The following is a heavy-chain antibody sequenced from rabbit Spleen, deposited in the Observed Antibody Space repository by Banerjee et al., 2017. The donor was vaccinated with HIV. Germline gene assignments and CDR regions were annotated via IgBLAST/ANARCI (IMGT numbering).Heavy chain of an antibody. CDR2: INAVTGKA. J-gene: IGHJ4*01. CDR3: ARGSAAMTMVITGFYLNL. D-gene: IGHD2-1*01. V-gene: IGHV1S45*01. CDR1: GFSFSNKAV. Sequence: QEQLVESGGGLVKPEGSLKLSCTASGFSFSNKAVMCWVRQAPGKGLEWIACINAVTGKAVYASWAKGRFTFSKTSSTTVTLQVTSPTAADTATYFCARGSAAMTMVITGFYLNLWGPGTLVTVS.